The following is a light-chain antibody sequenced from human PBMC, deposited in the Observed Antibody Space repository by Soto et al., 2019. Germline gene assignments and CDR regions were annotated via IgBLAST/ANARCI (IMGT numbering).Light chain of an antibody. CDR1: HSISRW. J-gene: IGKJ1*01. CDR2: DAS. CDR3: QQYNSYWT. V-gene: IGKV1-5*01. Sequence: DIQMTQSPSTLSASLGDRVTLTCRASHSISRWLAWYQQKPGKAPKLLIFDASSLESGVPSRFSGSGSGTEFTLTISSLQTDDFATYYCQQYNSYWTFGQGTKVDIK.